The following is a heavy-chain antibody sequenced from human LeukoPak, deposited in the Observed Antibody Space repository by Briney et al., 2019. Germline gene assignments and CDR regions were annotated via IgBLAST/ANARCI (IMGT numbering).Heavy chain of an antibody. CDR3: AREGGSYYYYGMDV. V-gene: IGHV4-39*07. D-gene: IGHD1-26*01. CDR2: IYYRGST. Sequence: KPSETLSLTCTVSGGSIISSSYYWGWIRQPPGKGLEWIASIYYRGSTYYNPSLKSRVTISVDTSKNQFSLKLSSVTAADTAVYYCAREGGSYYYYGMDVWGQGTTVTVSS. CDR1: GGSIISSSYY. J-gene: IGHJ6*02.